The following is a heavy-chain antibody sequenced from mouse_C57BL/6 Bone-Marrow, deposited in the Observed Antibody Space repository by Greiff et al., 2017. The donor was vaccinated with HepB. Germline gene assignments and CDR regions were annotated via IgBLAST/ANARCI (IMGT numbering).Heavy chain of an antibody. Sequence: VQLQQSGPELVKPGASVKISCKASGYTFTDYYMNWVKQSHGKSLEWIGDINPNNGGTSYNQKFKGKATLTVDKSSNTAYMELRSLTSEDSAVYYCARKGLSKDFDVWGTGTTVTVSS. J-gene: IGHJ1*03. CDR2: INPNNGGT. D-gene: IGHD3-3*01. CDR1: GYTFTDYY. CDR3: ARKGLSKDFDV. V-gene: IGHV1-26*01.